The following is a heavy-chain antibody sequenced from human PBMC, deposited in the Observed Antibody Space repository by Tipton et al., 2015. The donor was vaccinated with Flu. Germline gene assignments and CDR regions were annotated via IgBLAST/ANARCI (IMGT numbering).Heavy chain of an antibody. Sequence: SLRLSCAASGFTVSTNYMSWVRQAPGKGLEWVSLIYINDKTYYSDSVKGRFTVSRDMSKNTLYLQMSSLRAGDTAVYYCARGPLPDGNWYNGMDVWGQGTTVTVSS. V-gene: IGHV3-53*01. CDR1: GFTVSTNY. CDR3: ARGPLPDGNWYNGMDV. J-gene: IGHJ6*02. CDR2: IYINDKT. D-gene: IGHD1/OR15-1a*01.